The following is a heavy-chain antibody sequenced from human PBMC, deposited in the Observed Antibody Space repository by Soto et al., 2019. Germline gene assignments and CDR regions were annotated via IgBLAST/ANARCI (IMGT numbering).Heavy chain of an antibody. Sequence: PGGSLRLSCAASGFTFSSYAMSWVRQAPGKGLEWVSTISGGGRTTYYADSVRGRFTISRDNSKNTLYLQMNSLRAEDTAVYYCANSGDSSGYYNRLHAFAIWGQGTMVT. CDR1: GFTFSSYA. V-gene: IGHV3-23*01. CDR2: ISGGGRTT. D-gene: IGHD3-22*01. J-gene: IGHJ3*02. CDR3: ANSGDSSGYYNRLHAFAI.